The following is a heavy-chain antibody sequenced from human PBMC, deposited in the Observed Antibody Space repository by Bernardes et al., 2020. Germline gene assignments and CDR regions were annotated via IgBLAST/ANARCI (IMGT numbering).Heavy chain of an antibody. CDR3: AHSSFSQGAGTGWFDP. V-gene: IGHV2-5*02. Sequence: SGPTLVKPPQTLTLTCTFSGFSLSTSGVGVGWIRQPPGKALEWLALIYLDDDKRYSPSLKSRLTITKDTSKNQVVLTMTNMDPVDTATYYCAHSSFSQGAGTGWFDPWGQGTLVTVSS. CDR1: GFSLSTSGVG. D-gene: IGHD6-13*01. CDR2: IYLDDDK. J-gene: IGHJ5*02.